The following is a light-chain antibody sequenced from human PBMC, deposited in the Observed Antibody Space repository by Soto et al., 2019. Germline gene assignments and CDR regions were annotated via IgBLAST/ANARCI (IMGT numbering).Light chain of an antibody. CDR1: SSDVGGYNY. CDR3: SSYAGSNNLV. CDR2: EVS. J-gene: IGLJ3*02. Sequence: QSALTQPPSASGSPGQSVTISCTGTSSDVGGYNYVSWYQQHPGKAPKLMIYEVSKRPSGVPDRFSGSKSGNTASLTVSGLQAEDEAYYFFSSYAGSNNLVFGGGTQVTVL. V-gene: IGLV2-8*01.